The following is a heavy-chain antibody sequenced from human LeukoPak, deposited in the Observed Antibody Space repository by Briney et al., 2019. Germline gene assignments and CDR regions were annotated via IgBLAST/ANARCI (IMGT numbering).Heavy chain of an antibody. J-gene: IGHJ4*02. D-gene: IGHD5-18*01. CDR1: GFTFSSYG. CDR2: IWYDGGNK. V-gene: IGHV3-33*01. Sequence: PGGSLRLSCAASGFTFSSYGMHWVRQAPGKGLEWVAVIWYDGGNKYYADSVKGRFTISRDNSKNTLYLQMNSLRAEDTAVYYCAREEYSYGSLDYWGQGTLVTVSS. CDR3: AREEYSYGSLDY.